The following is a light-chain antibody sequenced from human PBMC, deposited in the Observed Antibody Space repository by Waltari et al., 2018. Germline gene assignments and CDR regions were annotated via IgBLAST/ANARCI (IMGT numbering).Light chain of an antibody. Sequence: SYDLTQPSSVSVSPGQTARITCSGDILAKTHARWFQQKPGQAPLLVIFQDNLRPSGIPERFSGSSSGTTVTLTISGAHVDDEADYHCYSASDNNLVIFGGGTKLTVL. V-gene: IGLV3-27*01. CDR3: YSASDNNLVI. J-gene: IGLJ2*01. CDR2: QDN. CDR1: ILAKTH.